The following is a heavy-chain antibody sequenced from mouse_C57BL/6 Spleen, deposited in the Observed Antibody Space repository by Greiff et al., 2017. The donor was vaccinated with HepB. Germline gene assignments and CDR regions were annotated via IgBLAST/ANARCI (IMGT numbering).Heavy chain of an antibody. CDR1: GYAFSSYW. CDR3: SRWGDSSGPSDY. D-gene: IGHD3-2*02. Sequence: QVQLQQSGAELVKPGASVKISCKASGYAFSSYWMNWVKQRPGKGLEWIGQIYPGDGDTNYNGKFKGKATLTADKSSSTAYMQLSSLTSEDSAVYFCSRWGDSSGPSDYWGQGTTLTVSS. CDR2: IYPGDGDT. J-gene: IGHJ2*01. V-gene: IGHV1-80*01.